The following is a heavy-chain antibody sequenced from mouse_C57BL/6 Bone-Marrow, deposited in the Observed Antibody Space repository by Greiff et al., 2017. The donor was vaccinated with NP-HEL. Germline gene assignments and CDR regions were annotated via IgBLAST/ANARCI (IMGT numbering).Heavy chain of an antibody. D-gene: IGHD2-5*01. Sequence: QVQLKQSGTELVKPGASVKLSCKASGYTFTSYWMHWVKQRPGQGLEWIGNINPRNGGTNYNEKFKSKATLTADKSSSTAYMQLSSLTSEDSAVYYCARWGDSNRWYFDVWGTGTTVTAAS. J-gene: IGHJ1*03. CDR3: ARWGDSNRWYFDV. CDR1: GYTFTSYW. V-gene: IGHV1-53*01. CDR2: INPRNGGT.